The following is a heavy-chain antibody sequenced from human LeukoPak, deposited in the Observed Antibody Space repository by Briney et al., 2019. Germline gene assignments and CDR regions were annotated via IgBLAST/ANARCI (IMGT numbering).Heavy chain of an antibody. J-gene: IGHJ4*02. Sequence: SQTLSLTCAISGDSVSSNSAAWNWIRQSPSRGLEWLGRTYYRSKWYSDYAVSVKSRITINPDTSKNQFSLQLNSVTPEDTAVYYCARQGGAIQLWFRYYFDYWGQGTLVTVSS. CDR3: ARQGGAIQLWFRYYFDY. CDR2: TYYRSKWYS. D-gene: IGHD5-18*01. CDR1: GDSVSSNSAA. V-gene: IGHV6-1*01.